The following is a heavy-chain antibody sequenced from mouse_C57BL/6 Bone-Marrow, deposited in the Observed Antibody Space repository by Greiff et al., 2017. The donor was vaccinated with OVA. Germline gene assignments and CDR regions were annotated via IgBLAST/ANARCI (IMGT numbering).Heavy chain of an antibody. V-gene: IGHV14-3*01. CDR1: GFNIKNTY. J-gene: IGHJ1*03. CDR3: ARGYGSSYWYFDV. Sequence: EVQLVESVAELVRPGASVKLSCTASGFNIKNTYMHWVKQRPEQGLEWIGRIDPANGNTKYAPKFQGKATITADTSSNTAYLQLSSLTSEDTAIYYGARGYGSSYWYFDVWGTGTTVTVSS. D-gene: IGHD1-1*01. CDR2: IDPANGNT.